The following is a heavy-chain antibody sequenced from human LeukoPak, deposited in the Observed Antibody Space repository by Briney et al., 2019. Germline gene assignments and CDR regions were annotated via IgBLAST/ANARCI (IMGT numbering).Heavy chain of an antibody. J-gene: IGHJ4*02. D-gene: IGHD4-17*01. Sequence: YXWSWIRXPAGKGLEWVGRIYNSGSTNYNPSLKSRVTMSVDTSKNQFSLKLSSVTAADTAVYYCARDKDGYYDWGQGTLVTVSS. CDR1: YX. V-gene: IGHV4-4*07. CDR2: IYNSGST. CDR3: ARDKDGYYD.